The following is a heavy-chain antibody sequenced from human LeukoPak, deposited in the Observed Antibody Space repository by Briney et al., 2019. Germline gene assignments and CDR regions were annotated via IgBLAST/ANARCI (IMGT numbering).Heavy chain of an antibody. V-gene: IGHV3-48*04. J-gene: IGHJ4*02. CDR3: AKDILAAGLFFDY. CDR1: GFTFSSYW. D-gene: IGHD6-13*01. CDR2: ISISGTTT. Sequence: GGSLRLSCAASGFTFSSYWMSWVRQAPGKGLEWVSYISISGTTTNYADSVKGRFTISRDDARNSLYLQMNSLRAEDTAVYYCAKDILAAGLFFDYWGQGTLVTVSS.